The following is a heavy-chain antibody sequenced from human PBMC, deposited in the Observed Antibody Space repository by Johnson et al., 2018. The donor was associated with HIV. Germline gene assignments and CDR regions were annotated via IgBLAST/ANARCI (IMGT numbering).Heavy chain of an antibody. D-gene: IGHD3-9*01. CDR3: ASPEAPYYDILTGYYAAFDI. CDR2: ISYDGSNK. V-gene: IGHV3-30-3*01. CDR1: GFTVSSNY. J-gene: IGHJ3*02. Sequence: QVQLVESGGGLIQPGGSLRLSCAASGFTVSSNYMTWVRQAPGKGLEWVAVISYDGSNKYYADSVKGRFTISRDNSKNTLYLQMNSLRAEDTAVYYCASPEAPYYDILTGYYAAFDIWGQGTMVTVSS.